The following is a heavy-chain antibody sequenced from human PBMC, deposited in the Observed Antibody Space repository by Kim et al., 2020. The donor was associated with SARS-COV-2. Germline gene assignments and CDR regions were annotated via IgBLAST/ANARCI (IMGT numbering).Heavy chain of an antibody. J-gene: IGHJ5*02. CDR2: IKQDGSEK. Sequence: GGSLRISCAASGFTFSSYWMSWVRQAPGKGLEWVANIKQDGSEKYYVDSVKGRFTISRDNAKNSLYLQMNSLRAEDTAVYYCARDLGAVAATTNWFDPWGQGTLVTVSA. V-gene: IGHV3-7*01. CDR1: GFTFSSYW. CDR3: ARDLGAVAATTNWFDP. D-gene: IGHD2-15*01.